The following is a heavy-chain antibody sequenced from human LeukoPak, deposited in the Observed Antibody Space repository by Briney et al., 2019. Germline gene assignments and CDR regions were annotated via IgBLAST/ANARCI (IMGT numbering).Heavy chain of an antibody. D-gene: IGHD5-12*01. V-gene: IGHV3-7*02. Sequence: GGSLRLSCVASGFTLGSYWMSWVRQAPGKGLEWMANIKQDGSEFYYVDAVKGRFTISRDNAKNSLYLQMNRLRADDMAVYYCASARGYRYNPLFDYWGQGTLVTVSS. J-gene: IGHJ4*02. CDR2: IKQDGSEF. CDR1: GFTLGSYW. CDR3: ASARGYRYNPLFDY.